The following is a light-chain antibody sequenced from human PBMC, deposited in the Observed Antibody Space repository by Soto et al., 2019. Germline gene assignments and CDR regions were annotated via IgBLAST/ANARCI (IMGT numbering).Light chain of an antibody. CDR2: DVS. J-gene: IGLJ2*01. CDR1: SSDVGGYNY. V-gene: IGLV2-14*03. CDR3: SSYRSSSTPYVV. Sequence: QSALTQPASVSGSPGQSITISCTGTSSDVGGYNYVSWYQHHPGRAPQLMIYDVSNRPSGVSSRFSGSKSGNMASLTISGLQAEDEADYYCSSYRSSSTPYVVFGGGTKLTVL.